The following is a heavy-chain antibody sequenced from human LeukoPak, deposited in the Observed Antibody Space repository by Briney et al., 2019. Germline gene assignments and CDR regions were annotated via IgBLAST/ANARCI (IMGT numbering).Heavy chain of an antibody. CDR2: ISSSSTTI. CDR1: GFTFSSYS. CDR3: ARRMGGELVAFDI. Sequence: DPGGSLRLSCAASGFTFSSYSMNWVRQAPGKGLEWVSYISSSSTTIYFADSVKGRFTVSRDNAKNSLYLQMNSLRDEDTAVYYCARRMGGELVAFDIWGQGTMVTVSS. J-gene: IGHJ3*02. D-gene: IGHD1-7*01. V-gene: IGHV3-48*02.